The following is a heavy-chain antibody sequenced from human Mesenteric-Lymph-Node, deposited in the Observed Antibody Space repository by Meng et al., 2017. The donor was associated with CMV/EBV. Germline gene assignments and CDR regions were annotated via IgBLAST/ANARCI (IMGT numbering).Heavy chain of an antibody. CDR1: GYSFTSYW. D-gene: IGHD2-2*02. V-gene: IGHV5-51*01. CDR3: ARRAVVVPAAIVPDGFDI. CDR2: IYPGDSDT. J-gene: IGHJ3*02. Sequence: GESLKISCKGSGYSFTSYWIGWVRQMPGKGLEWRGIIYPGDSDTRYSPSFQGQVTISADKSISTAYLQWSSLKASDTAMYYCARRAVVVPAAIVPDGFDIWGQGTMVTVSS.